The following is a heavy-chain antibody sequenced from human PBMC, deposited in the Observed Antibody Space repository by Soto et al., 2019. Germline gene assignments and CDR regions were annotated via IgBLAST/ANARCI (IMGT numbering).Heavy chain of an antibody. J-gene: IGHJ4*02. CDR2: FIPILDMA. Sequence: QVQVVQSGAEVKKPESSVKVSCKPSGGTFNIYTVNWVRLAPGHGLEWMGRFIPILDMANYAQKFQDRVTITADRSTFTAYMELNSLTSDDTAVYYCAITYCRDNSCPRDFDFWGPGTRVTVSS. D-gene: IGHD2-21*01. CDR3: AITYCRDNSCPRDFDF. CDR1: GGTFNIYT. V-gene: IGHV1-69*02.